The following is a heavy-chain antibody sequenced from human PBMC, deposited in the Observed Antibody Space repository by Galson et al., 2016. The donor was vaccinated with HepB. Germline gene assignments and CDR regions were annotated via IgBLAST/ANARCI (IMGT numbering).Heavy chain of an antibody. CDR3: ARGNYETS. Sequence: SLRLSCAASGFTFSIYGMNWVRQAPGKGPEWVSYIDAGATAVRYADSVKGRFTIFRDNARNLVFLQMNSLRDEDTAVYYCARGNYETSWGQGTLVAVS. CDR2: IDAGATAV. V-gene: IGHV3-48*02. J-gene: IGHJ5*02. CDR1: GFTFSIYG. D-gene: IGHD3-22*01.